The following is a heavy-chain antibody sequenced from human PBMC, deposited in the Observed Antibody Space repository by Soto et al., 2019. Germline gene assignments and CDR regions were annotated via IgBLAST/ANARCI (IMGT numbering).Heavy chain of an antibody. Sequence: EVQLVESGGGLVQPGGSLRLSCAASGFTFSSYEMNWVRQAPGKGLEWVSYISSSGSTIYYADSVQGRFTISRDNAKNSLYLQMNSLRAEDTAVYYCARVRRITIFGVVHGMDVWGQGTSVTVSS. D-gene: IGHD3-3*01. J-gene: IGHJ6*02. CDR2: ISSSGSTI. CDR1: GFTFSSYE. V-gene: IGHV3-48*03. CDR3: ARVRRITIFGVVHGMDV.